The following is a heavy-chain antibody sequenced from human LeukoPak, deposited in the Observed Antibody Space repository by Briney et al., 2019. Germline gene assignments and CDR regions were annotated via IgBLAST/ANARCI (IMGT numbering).Heavy chain of an antibody. CDR2: IYTSGST. J-gene: IGHJ5*02. V-gene: IGHV4-61*09. Sequence: SQTLSLTCTVSGGSISSGSYYWSWIRQPAGKGLEWIGHIYTSGSTNHNPSLKSRVSMSVDTSKSQFSLNLSSVTAADTAVYYCARGSSSEWFDPWGQGTLVTVSS. CDR1: GGSISSGSYY. CDR3: ARGSSSEWFDP. D-gene: IGHD6-6*01.